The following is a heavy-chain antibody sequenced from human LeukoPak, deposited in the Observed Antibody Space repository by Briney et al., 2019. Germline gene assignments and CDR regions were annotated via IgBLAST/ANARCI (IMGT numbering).Heavy chain of an antibody. CDR1: GGSISSSNW. Sequence: SETLSLTCAVSGGSISSSNWWSWVRQPPGKGLEWIGEIYHSGSTNYNPSLKSRVTISVDKSKNQFSLKLSSVTAADTAVYYCARGAVDIVATIKVALDIWGQGTMVTVSS. CDR2: IYHSGST. CDR3: ARGAVDIVATIKVALDI. V-gene: IGHV4-4*02. J-gene: IGHJ3*02. D-gene: IGHD5-12*01.